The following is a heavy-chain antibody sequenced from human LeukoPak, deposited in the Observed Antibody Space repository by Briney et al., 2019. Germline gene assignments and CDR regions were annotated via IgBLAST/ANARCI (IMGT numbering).Heavy chain of an antibody. Sequence: ASVKVSCKASGGTFSSYASSWVRQAAGQGLDWMGWMNPNSGSTGYAQKFQGRVTITRNTSISTAYMELSSLRSEDTAVYYCARGSRGGAYDYWGQGTLVTVSS. CDR2: MNPNSGST. CDR3: ARGSRGGAYDY. D-gene: IGHD1-26*01. CDR1: GGTFSSYA. V-gene: IGHV1-8*03. J-gene: IGHJ4*02.